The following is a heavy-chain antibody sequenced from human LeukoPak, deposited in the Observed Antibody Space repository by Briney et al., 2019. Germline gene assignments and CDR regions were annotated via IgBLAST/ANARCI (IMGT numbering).Heavy chain of an antibody. CDR3: ARVNSGSYYWFDP. J-gene: IGHJ5*02. V-gene: IGHV3-11*06. CDR1: GFTFSDYY. D-gene: IGHD1-26*01. Sequence: GGSLRLSCAASGFTFSDYYMSWIRQAPGKGLEWVSYISSSSSYTNYADSVKGRLTISRDNAKNSLYLQMNSLRAEDTAVYYCARVNSGSYYWFDPWGQGTLVTVSS. CDR2: ISSSSSYT.